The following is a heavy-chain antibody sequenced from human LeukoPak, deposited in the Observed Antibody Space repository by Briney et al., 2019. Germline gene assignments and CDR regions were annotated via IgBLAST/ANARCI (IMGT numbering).Heavy chain of an antibody. V-gene: IGHV1-69*13. Sequence: SVKVSCKASGDTFTSYSINWVRQAPGQGLEWMGGIIPILGTANYAQKFQGRVTITADESTSTAYMELSSLRSEDTAVYYCARSSGGYDFVDYWGQGTLVTVSS. CDR1: GDTFTSYS. CDR3: ARSSGGYDFVDY. CDR2: IIPILGTA. J-gene: IGHJ4*02. D-gene: IGHD5-12*01.